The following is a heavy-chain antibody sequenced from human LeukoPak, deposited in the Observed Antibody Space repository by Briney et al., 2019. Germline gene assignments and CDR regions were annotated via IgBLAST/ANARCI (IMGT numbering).Heavy chain of an antibody. J-gene: IGHJ4*02. CDR3: ARGAYSGVSCYAY. Sequence: GGALRLSCAASGIAFSSYWMHWVRQAPGKGLEWVANINQDGSEKYYVDSLEGRFTISRDNAKNSLFLQMNSLRAEDTAVYYCARGAYSGVSCYAYWGQGTLVIVSS. D-gene: IGHD2-15*01. V-gene: IGHV3-7*01. CDR2: INQDGSEK. CDR1: GIAFSSYW.